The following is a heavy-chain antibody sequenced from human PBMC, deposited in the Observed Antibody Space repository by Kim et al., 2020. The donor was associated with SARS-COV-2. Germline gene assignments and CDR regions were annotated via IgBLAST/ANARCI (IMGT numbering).Heavy chain of an antibody. V-gene: IGHV3-48*02. Sequence: GRFTISRDNAKNSLYLQMNSLRDEDTAVYYCARVGLWGFGEWSYYYGMDVWGQGTTVTVSS. D-gene: IGHD3-10*01. CDR3: ARVGLWGFGEWSYYYGMDV. J-gene: IGHJ6*02.